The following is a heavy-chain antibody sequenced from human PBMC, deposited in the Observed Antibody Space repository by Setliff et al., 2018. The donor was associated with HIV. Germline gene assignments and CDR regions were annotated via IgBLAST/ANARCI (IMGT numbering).Heavy chain of an antibody. CDR2: IKCDGSGN. D-gene: IGHD2-15*01. V-gene: IGHV3-7*01. J-gene: IGHJ6*02. Sequence: GESLKISCAASGFTFSSYWMNWVRQAPGKGLEWVATIKCDGSGNTYVDSVKGRFTISRDNAKNSLFLQMNSLRVDDTAVYFCSRIRWSYYGMDVWGQGTTVTVSS. CDR1: GFTFSSYW. CDR3: SRIRWSYYGMDV.